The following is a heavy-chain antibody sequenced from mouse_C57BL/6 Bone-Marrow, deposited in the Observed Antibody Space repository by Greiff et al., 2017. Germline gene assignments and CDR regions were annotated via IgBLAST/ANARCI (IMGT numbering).Heavy chain of an antibody. CDR2: IYTRSGNT. CDR3: ARWDLLRSAYWYFDV. CDR1: GYTFTSSG. D-gene: IGHD1-1*01. J-gene: IGHJ1*03. V-gene: IGHV1-81*01. Sequence: VQLQESGAELARPGASVKLSCKASGYTFTSSGISWVKQRTGQGLEWIGEIYTRSGNTYYNEKFKGKATLTADKSSSTAYMELRSLTSEDSAVYFCARWDLLRSAYWYFDVWGTGTTVTVSS.